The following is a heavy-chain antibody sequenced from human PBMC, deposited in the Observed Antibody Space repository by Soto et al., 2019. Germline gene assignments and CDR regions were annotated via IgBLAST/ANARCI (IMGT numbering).Heavy chain of an antibody. CDR2: ISYDGSNK. D-gene: IGHD2-15*01. V-gene: IGHV3-30*18. CDR1: GFTFSSYG. J-gene: IGHJ4*02. CDR3: AKLKGYCSGGSCGIDY. Sequence: PGGSLRLSCAASGFTFSSYGMHWVRQAPGKGLEWVAVISYDGSNKYYADSVKGRFTISRDNSKNTLYLQMNSLRAEDTAVYYCAKLKGYCSGGSCGIDYRGQGTLVTVSS.